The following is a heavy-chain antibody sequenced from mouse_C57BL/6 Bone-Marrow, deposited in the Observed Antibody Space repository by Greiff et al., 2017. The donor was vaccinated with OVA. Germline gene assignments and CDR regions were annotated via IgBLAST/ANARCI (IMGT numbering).Heavy chain of an antibody. Sequence: EVQLQQSGPELVKPGASVKISCTASGYSFTDYNMNWVKQSNGKSLEWIGVINPNNGTTSYNQKFKGKATLTVDKSSSTAYMQLNSLTSEDSAVYYCARCLHYYGSSYWYFDVWGTGTTVTVSS. V-gene: IGHV1-39*01. D-gene: IGHD1-1*01. CDR1: GYSFTDYN. J-gene: IGHJ1*03. CDR3: ARCLHYYGSSYWYFDV. CDR2: INPNNGTT.